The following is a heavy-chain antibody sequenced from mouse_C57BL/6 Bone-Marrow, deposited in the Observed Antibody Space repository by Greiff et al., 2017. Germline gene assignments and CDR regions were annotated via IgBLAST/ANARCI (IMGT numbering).Heavy chain of an antibody. CDR2: ISSGGSYT. CDR1: GFTFSSYG. V-gene: IGHV5-6*01. CDR3: ARHPPPGGYSDV. J-gene: IGHJ1*03. Sequence: EVKLMESGGDLVKPGGSLKLSCAASGFTFSSYGMSWVRQTPDKRLEWVATISSGGSYTYYPDSVKGRFTISRDNAKNTLYLQMSSLKSEDTAMYYCARHPPPGGYSDVWGTGTTVTVSS.